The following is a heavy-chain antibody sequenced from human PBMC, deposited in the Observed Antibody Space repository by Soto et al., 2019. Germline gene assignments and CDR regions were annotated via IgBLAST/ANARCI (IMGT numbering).Heavy chain of an antibody. CDR3: ARDGKGAAYTHGPYYFDY. V-gene: IGHV3-74*03. CDR2: INGDGSTI. CDR1: GFNFGPFW. J-gene: IGHJ4*02. Sequence: GGSLRLSCAASGFNFGPFWMHWVRQAPGKGLVWVSHINGDGSTIVYADSVKGRFTISRDNAMRSLFLHMNSLRDEDTAVYYCARDGKGAAYTHGPYYFDYWGQGA. D-gene: IGHD1-1*01.